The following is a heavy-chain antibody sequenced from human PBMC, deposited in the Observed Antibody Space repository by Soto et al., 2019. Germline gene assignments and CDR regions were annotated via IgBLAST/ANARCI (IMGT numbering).Heavy chain of an antibody. CDR3: ASSNDYGDYGLNY. D-gene: IGHD4-17*01. J-gene: IGHJ4*02. CDR2: IYSGGST. V-gene: IGHV3-53*02. Sequence: EVQLVETGGGLIQPGGSLRLSCAASGFTVSSNYMSWVRQAPGKGLEWVSVIYSGGSTYYADSVKGRFTISRDNSKNTLYLQMNSLRAEDTAVYYCASSNDYGDYGLNYWGQGTLVTVSS. CDR1: GFTVSSNY.